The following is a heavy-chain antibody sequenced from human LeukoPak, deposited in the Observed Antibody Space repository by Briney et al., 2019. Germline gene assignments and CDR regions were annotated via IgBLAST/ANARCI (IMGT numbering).Heavy chain of an antibody. D-gene: IGHD3-10*01. V-gene: IGHV4-30-2*01. CDR2: IYHSGST. J-gene: IGHJ6*04. CDR3: ARDSGMVRGEAYYYYGMDV. CDR1: GGSISSGGYS. Sequence: SQTLSLTCAVSGGSISSGGYSWSWIRRPPGKGLEWLGYIYHSGSTYYNPSLKSRVTISVDRSKNQFSLKLSSVTAADTAVYYCARDSGMVRGEAYYYYGMDVWGKGTTVTVSS.